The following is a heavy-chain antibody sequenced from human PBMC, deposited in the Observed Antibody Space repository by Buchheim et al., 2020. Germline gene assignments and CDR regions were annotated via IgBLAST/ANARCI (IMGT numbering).Heavy chain of an antibody. CDR3: ARHRIAAAGTTDFDY. V-gene: IGHV4-39*01. CDR1: GGSISSSSYY. D-gene: IGHD6-13*01. J-gene: IGHJ4*02. CDR2: LYYSGST. Sequence: QLQLQESGPGLVKPSETLSLTCTVSGGSISSSSYYWGWIRQPPGKGLEWIGSLYYSGSTYYNPSLKSRVTISVDTSKNQFSLKLSSVTAADTAVYYCARHRIAAAGTTDFDYWGQGTL.